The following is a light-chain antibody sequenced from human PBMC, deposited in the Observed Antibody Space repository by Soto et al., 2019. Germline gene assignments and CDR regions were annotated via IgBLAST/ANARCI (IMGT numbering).Light chain of an antibody. CDR1: SSDVGGYDS. J-gene: IGLJ1*01. CDR2: DVT. V-gene: IGLV2-11*01. Sequence: QSALAQPRSVSGSPGQSVTISCTGTSSDVGGYDSVSWYQQHPGKAPKVMIFDVTKRPSGVPDRFSGSKSANTASLTISGLQAEDEADYYCCSYAGTYTYVFGTGTKV. CDR3: CSYAGTYTYV.